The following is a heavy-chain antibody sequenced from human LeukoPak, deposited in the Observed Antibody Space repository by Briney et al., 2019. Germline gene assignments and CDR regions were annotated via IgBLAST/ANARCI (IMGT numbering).Heavy chain of an antibody. D-gene: IGHD2-15*01. V-gene: IGHV3-11*05. CDR3: SRDPRLVDY. Sequence: GGSLRLSCAASGFTFSDYYMSWIRQAPGKGLEWLSYISGSSSSTNYADSVKGRFTTSRDNAKNSMYLQMNSLRAEDTAVYYCSRDPRLVDYWGQGTLVTVSS. J-gene: IGHJ4*02. CDR1: GFTFSDYY. CDR2: ISGSSSST.